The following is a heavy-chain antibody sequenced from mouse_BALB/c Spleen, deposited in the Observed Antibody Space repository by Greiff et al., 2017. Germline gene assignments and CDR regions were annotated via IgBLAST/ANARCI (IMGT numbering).Heavy chain of an antibody. CDR3: TREDGNFLAY. Sequence: EVMLVESGGGLVKPGGSLKLSCAASGFTFSSYTMSWVRQTPEKRLEWVATISSGGSYTYYPDSVKGRFTISRDNAKNTLYLQMSSLKSEDTAMYYCTREDGNFLAYWGQGTLVTVSA. CDR1: GFTFSSYT. D-gene: IGHD2-1*01. J-gene: IGHJ3*01. V-gene: IGHV5-6-4*01. CDR2: ISSGGSYT.